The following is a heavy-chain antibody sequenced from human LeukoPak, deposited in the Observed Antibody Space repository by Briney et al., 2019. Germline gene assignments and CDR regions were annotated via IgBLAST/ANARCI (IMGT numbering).Heavy chain of an antibody. J-gene: IGHJ4*02. D-gene: IGHD3-16*01. CDR1: EFTFSSC. Sequence: GGSLRLSCAGSEFTFSSCMHWVRQAPGKGLEWVSSISGSSDDIYYADSVKGRFTISRGNSKNSLYLQMKGLRAEDTALYYCARRGYYDYTGFDYWGQGTLVTVSS. CDR3: ARRGYYDYTGFDY. CDR2: ISGSSDDI. V-gene: IGHV3-21*01.